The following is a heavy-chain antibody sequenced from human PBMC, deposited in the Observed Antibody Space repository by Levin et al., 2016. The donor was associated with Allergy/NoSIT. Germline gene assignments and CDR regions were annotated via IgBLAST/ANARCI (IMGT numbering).Heavy chain of an antibody. CDR2: IYYSGST. J-gene: IGHJ6*02. CDR3: ARDSSAYCGGDCPAMDV. Sequence: WIRQPPGKGLEWIGYIYYSGSTYYNPSLKSRVTISVDTSKNQFSLKLSSVTAADTAVYYCARDSSAYCGGDCPAMDVWGQGTTVTVSS. V-gene: IGHV4-31*02. D-gene: IGHD2-21*02.